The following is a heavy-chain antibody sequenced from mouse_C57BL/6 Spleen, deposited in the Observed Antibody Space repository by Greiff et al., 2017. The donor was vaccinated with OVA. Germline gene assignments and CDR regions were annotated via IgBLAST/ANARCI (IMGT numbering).Heavy chain of an antibody. V-gene: IGHV14-3*01. CDR2: IDPANGNT. J-gene: IGHJ2*01. CDR3: ARMTVVATDCFDY. D-gene: IGHD1-1*01. Sequence: EVQLQQSVAELVRPGASVKLSCTASGFNIQNTYMHWVKQRPEQGLEWIGRIDPANGNTNYAPKFQGKATITADTSSNTAYLQLSSLTSEDTAIYYCARMTVVATDCFDYWGQGTTLTVSS. CDR1: GFNIQNTY.